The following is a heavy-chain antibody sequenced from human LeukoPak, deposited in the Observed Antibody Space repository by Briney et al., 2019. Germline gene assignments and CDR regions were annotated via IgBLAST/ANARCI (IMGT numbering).Heavy chain of an antibody. CDR2: IYYSGST. CDR1: GGSISSYY. D-gene: IGHD1-1*01. CDR3: ARHVKVQDYYYYGMDV. V-gene: IGHV4-59*08. Sequence: SETLSLTCTVSGGSISSYYWSWIRQPAGKGLEWIGYIYYSGSTNYNPSLKSRVTISVDTSKNQFSLKLSSVTAADTAVYYCARHVKVQDYYYYGMDVWGQGTTVTVSS. J-gene: IGHJ6*02.